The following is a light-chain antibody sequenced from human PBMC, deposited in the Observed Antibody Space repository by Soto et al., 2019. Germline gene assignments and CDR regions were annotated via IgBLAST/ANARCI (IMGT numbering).Light chain of an antibody. V-gene: IGLV2-23*01. CDR2: EGS. CDR1: SSDVGSYNL. J-gene: IGLJ1*01. Sequence: QSALTQPASVSGSPGQSITISCTGTSSDVGSYNLVSWYQQHPGKAPKLMIYEGSKRPSGVSNRFSASKSGNTASLTISGLQAVDEADFYCCSYAGSSTSVFATGPKVTVL. CDR3: CSYAGSSTSV.